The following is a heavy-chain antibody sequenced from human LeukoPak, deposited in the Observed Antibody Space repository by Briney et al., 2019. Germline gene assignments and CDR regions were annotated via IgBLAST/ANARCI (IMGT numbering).Heavy chain of an antibody. Sequence: GEALQISCKGSGCGFTSYWIGWVRPGPGKGREWMWIIYPADSDTRYSPSFQGQVTISADKSISTAYLQWSSLKASDTAMYYCAKIAVAGHFDYWGQGTLVTVSS. CDR3: AKIAVAGHFDY. J-gene: IGHJ4*02. D-gene: IGHD6-19*01. V-gene: IGHV5-51*01. CDR2: IYPADSDT. CDR1: GCGFTSYW.